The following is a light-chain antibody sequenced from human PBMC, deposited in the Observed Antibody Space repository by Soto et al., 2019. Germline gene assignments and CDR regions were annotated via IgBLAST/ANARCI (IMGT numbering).Light chain of an antibody. CDR2: SVS. V-gene: IGLV2-11*01. J-gene: IGLJ1*01. Sequence: QSVLTQPRSVSGSPGQSVTISCTGTSSDVGGHNYVSWYQQHPGKAPKLMISSVSKRPSGVPDRFSGSKSGNTASLIISGLQAEDEADYYCCSYAGSYTYVFGTGTKLTVL. CDR3: CSYAGSYTYV. CDR1: SSDVGGHNY.